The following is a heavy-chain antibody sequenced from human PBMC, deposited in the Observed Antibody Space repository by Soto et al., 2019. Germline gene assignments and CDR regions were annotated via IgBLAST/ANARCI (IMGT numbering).Heavy chain of an antibody. D-gene: IGHD4-4*01. CDR2: IYYSGST. CDR1: GGSISSYY. V-gene: IGHV4-59*01. J-gene: IGHJ4*02. Sequence: QVQLQESGPGLVKPSETLSLTCTVSGGSISSYYWSWIRQPPGKGLEWIGYIYYSGSTNYNPSLKSRVTIPVDTSNNQFSLKLSSVTAADTAVYYCARVTLEYGCNSHYFDYWGQGTLVTVSS. CDR3: ARVTLEYGCNSHYFDY.